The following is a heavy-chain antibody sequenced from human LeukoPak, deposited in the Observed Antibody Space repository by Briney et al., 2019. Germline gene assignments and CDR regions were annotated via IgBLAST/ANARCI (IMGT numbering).Heavy chain of an antibody. CDR2: ISSHGGNT. V-gene: IGHV3-64*04. D-gene: IGHD6-13*01. CDR1: GFTFSSYS. Sequence: PGGSLRLSCSASGFTFSSYSVYWVRQAPGKGLEYVSAISSHGGNTYYADSVKGRFTISRDNSKNTLYLQMNSLRAEDTAVYYCARGGAAATFDYWGQGTLVTVSS. CDR3: ARGGAAATFDY. J-gene: IGHJ4*02.